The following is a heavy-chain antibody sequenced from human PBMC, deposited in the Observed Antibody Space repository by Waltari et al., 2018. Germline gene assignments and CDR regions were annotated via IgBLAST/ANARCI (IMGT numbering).Heavy chain of an antibody. CDR1: GFMVNDYG. J-gene: IGHJ4*02. CDR2: LSSGRGEE. CDR3: AKANGSGGFLVDF. V-gene: IGHV3-30*18. Sequence: QVQLVQSGGGLVQPGTSLPLSCGAYGFMVNDYGMYWVRQAPGKGLEWVAGLSSGRGEEKYADSVKGRFTISRDNSKNTLYLQMNSLRVEDTGVYYCAKANGSGGFLVDFWGQGTLVTVSS. D-gene: IGHD3-10*01.